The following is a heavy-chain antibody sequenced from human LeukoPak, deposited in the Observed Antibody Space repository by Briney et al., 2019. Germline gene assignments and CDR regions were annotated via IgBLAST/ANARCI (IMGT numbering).Heavy chain of an antibody. CDR1: GFTFSSYG. Sequence: GGSLRLSCAASGFTFSSYGMHWVRQAPGKGLEWVAVIWYDGSNKYYADSVKGRFTISRDNSKNTLYLQMSSLRAEDTAVYYCARPTYSGSYYWFDYWGQGTLVTVSS. V-gene: IGHV3-33*01. J-gene: IGHJ4*02. D-gene: IGHD1-26*01. CDR3: ARPTYSGSYYWFDY. CDR2: IWYDGSNK.